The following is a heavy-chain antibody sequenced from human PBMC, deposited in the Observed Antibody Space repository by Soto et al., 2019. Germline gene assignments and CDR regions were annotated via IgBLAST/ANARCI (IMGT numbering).Heavy chain of an antibody. V-gene: IGHV3-23*01. CDR3: PGWGVVPAPRGFDP. CDR2: ISGSGGST. D-gene: IGHD2-2*01. CDR1: GFTFSSYS. J-gene: IGHJ5*02. Sequence: SLRLSCAASGFTFSSYSMSWVRQAPGKGLEWVSAISGSGGSTYYADSVKGRFTISRDNSKNTLYLQMNSLRAEDTAVYYCPGWGVVPAPRGFDPWGQGTLVTVSS.